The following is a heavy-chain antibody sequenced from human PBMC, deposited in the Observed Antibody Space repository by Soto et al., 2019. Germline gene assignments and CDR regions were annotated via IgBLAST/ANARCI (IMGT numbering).Heavy chain of an antibody. J-gene: IGHJ6*04. Sequence: GASVKVSCKASGGTFSSYAISWVRQAPGQGLEWMGGIIPIFGTANYAQKFQGRVTITADESTSTAYMELSSLRSEDTAVYYCASNPAAYCGGDCNYYYYGMDVWGEGTTVTVSS. V-gene: IGHV1-69*13. CDR2: IIPIFGTA. CDR3: ASNPAAYCGGDCNYYYYGMDV. CDR1: GGTFSSYA. D-gene: IGHD2-21*02.